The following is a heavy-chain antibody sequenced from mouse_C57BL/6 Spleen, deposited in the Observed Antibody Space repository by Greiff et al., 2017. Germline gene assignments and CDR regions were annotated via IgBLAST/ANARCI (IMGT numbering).Heavy chain of an antibody. D-gene: IGHD2-2*01. CDR2: IHPNSSST. V-gene: IGHV1-64*01. J-gene: IGHJ1*03. CDR3: APYGSYWYFDF. Sequence: QVKLQQPGAELVKPGASVKLSCTASGFTFTSYWMHWVKQTPGQGLEWIGMIHPNSSSTNYNEKFKSQATLTVDKSSSTAYMQLSSLTSEDSAVYYGAPYGSYWYFDFWGTGTTVTVSS. CDR1: GFTFTSYW.